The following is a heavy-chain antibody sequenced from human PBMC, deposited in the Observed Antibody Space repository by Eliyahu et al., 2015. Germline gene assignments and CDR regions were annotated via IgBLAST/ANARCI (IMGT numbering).Heavy chain of an antibody. CDR3: ARVLSAGAMFHMDV. J-gene: IGHJ6*02. Sequence: EVQLVESGGGLVQPGRSLXLSCAASGFXFRDYDLHWVRQNPREGLEWVSGITWDGGIIGYADSARGRFTISRDNAKNSLYLQMSSLRPEDTALYYCARVLSAGAMFHMDVWGRGTAVTVSS. CDR2: ITWDGGII. V-gene: IGHV3-9*01. D-gene: IGHD3-10*02. CDR1: GFXFRDYD.